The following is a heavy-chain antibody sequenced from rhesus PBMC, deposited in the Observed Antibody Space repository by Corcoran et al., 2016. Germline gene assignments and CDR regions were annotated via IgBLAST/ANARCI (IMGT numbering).Heavy chain of an antibody. J-gene: IGHJ2*01. CDR3: ARVGSSWSEWDTVGTEWYFDL. CDR1: GYSISSGYY. V-gene: IGHV4S14*01. Sequence: QVQLQESGPGLVKPSETLSLTCAVPGYSISSGYYWGWLRQSPGKALELLGSIDGSGWSNFLNPSLKSRVPLSVDTSKNQFSLELSSVTAADTAVYYCARVGSSWSEWDTVGTEWYFDLWGPGTPITISS. D-gene: IGHD5-42*01. CDR2: IDGSGWSN.